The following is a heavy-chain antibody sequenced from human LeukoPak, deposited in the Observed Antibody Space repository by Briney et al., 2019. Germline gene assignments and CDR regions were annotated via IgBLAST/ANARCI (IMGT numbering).Heavy chain of an antibody. Sequence: GGSLRLSCAASGFTFSNYGMSWVRQAPGKGLEWVSGMSGSGGSTYYADSVKGRFTISRDNSKNTLYLQMNSLRAEDTAVYYCTTVDYGSGSYFLPYYYYYYMDVWGKGTTVTISS. CDR2: MSGSGGST. CDR3: TTVDYGSGSYFLPYYYYYYMDV. D-gene: IGHD3-10*01. V-gene: IGHV3-23*01. CDR1: GFTFSNYG. J-gene: IGHJ6*03.